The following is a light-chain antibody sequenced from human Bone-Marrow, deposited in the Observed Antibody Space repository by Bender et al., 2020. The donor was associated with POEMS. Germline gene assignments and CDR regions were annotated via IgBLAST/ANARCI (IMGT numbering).Light chain of an antibody. CDR3: CSYVVGSTLL. Sequence: QSALTQPASMSGSPGQSITISCTGTSSDVGSYNLVSWYQQYPGKAPKLLISEVSERPSAVSNRFSGSKSGNTASLTISGLLAEDEADYYCCSYVVGSTLLFGGGTKLTVL. V-gene: IGLV2-23*01. CDR2: EVS. CDR1: SSDVGSYNL. J-gene: IGLJ2*01.